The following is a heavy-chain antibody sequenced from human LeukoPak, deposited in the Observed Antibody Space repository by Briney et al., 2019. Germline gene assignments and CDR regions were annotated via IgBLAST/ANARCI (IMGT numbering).Heavy chain of an antibody. J-gene: IGHJ6*03. V-gene: IGHV1-8*03. CDR3: ARGPSITMVRGEKDYYYYYMDV. D-gene: IGHD3-10*01. CDR2: MNPNSGNT. Sequence: EASVKVSCKASGYTFTSYDINWVRQATGQGLEWMGWMNPNSGNTGYAQKFQGRVTITRNTSTSTAYTELRSLRSDDTAVYYCARGPSITMVRGEKDYYYYYMDVWGKGTTVTISS. CDR1: GYTFTSYD.